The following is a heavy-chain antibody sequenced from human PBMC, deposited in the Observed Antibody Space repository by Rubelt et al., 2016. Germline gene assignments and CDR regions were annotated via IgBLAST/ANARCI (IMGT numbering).Heavy chain of an antibody. CDR2: INHGGST. J-gene: IGHJ4*02. Sequence: QVQLKQWGAGLLKPSETLSVTCAVYGGSFSGYYWTWIRQPPGKGLEWIGEINHGGSTNHNPSLKSRVTIAVDTSKNQISLKLRAGSAAGTAIYNCARYSGYDYVYDYWGQGTLVTVSS. D-gene: IGHD5-12*01. V-gene: IGHV4-34*01. CDR3: ARYSGYDYVYDY. CDR1: GGSFSGYY.